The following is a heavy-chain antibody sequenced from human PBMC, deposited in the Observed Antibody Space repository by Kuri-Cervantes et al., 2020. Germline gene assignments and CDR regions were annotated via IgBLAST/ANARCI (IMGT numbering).Heavy chain of an antibody. D-gene: IGHD2-2*01. V-gene: IGHV4-61*02. Sequence: LRLSCTVSGGSISSGSYYWSWIRQPAGKGLEWIGRIYTSGSTNYNPSLKNRVTISVDTSKNQFSLKLSSVTAADTAVYYCARGSADIVVVPAAHWIDYWGQGTLVTVSS. CDR3: ARGSADIVVVPAAHWIDY. J-gene: IGHJ4*02. CDR1: GGSISSGSYY. CDR2: IYTSGST.